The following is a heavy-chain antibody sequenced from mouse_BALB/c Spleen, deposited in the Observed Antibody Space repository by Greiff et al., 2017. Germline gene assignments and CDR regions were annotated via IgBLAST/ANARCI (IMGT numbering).Heavy chain of an antibody. CDR1: GYSITSDYA. Sequence: EVQGVESGPGLVKPSQSLSLTCTVTGYSITSDYAWSWIRQFPGNQLEWMGYISYSGSTSYNPSLKSRISITRDTSKNQFFLQLNSVTTEDTATYYCARDDDGYYYAMDYWGQGTSVTVSS. J-gene: IGHJ4*01. CDR2: ISYSGST. V-gene: IGHV3-2*02. CDR3: ARDDDGYYYAMDY. D-gene: IGHD2-3*01.